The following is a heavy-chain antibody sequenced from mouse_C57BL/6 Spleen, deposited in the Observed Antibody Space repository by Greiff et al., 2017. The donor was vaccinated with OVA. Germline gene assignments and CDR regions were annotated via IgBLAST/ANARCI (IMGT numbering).Heavy chain of an antibody. CDR3: ARSYYDVFYYAMDY. D-gene: IGHD1-1*01. Sequence: VQLKESGGGLVKPGGSLKLSCAASGFTFSDYGMHWVRQAPEKGLEWVAYISSGSSTIYYADTVKGRFTISRDNAKNTLFLQMTSLRSEDTAMYYCARSYYDVFYYAMDYWGQGTSVTVSS. V-gene: IGHV5-17*01. CDR2: ISSGSSTI. CDR1: GFTFSDYG. J-gene: IGHJ4*01.